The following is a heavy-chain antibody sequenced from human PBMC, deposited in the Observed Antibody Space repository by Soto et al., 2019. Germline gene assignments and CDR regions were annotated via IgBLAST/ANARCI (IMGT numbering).Heavy chain of an antibody. J-gene: IGHJ4*01. CDR1: GASISSAAYY. V-gene: IGHV4-31*03. Sequence: TLSLTCTVSGASISSAAYYWSCIRQRPGEGLEWIGFISYSGYTFQNPSLKSRLLLSVATSKNQFSLELSFVTAADTAVYYCARGPTPSWSSYRFSYFDSWGPGSLVTVSS. CDR2: ISYSGYT. CDR3: ARGPTPSWSSYRFSYFDS. D-gene: IGHD3-16*02.